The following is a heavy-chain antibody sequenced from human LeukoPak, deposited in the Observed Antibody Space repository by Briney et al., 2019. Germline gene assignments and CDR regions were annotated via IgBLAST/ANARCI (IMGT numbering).Heavy chain of an antibody. CDR2: INHSGST. CDR3: ARGLYYYDSSGYYGY. V-gene: IGHV4-34*01. D-gene: IGHD3-22*01. J-gene: IGHJ4*02. Sequence: SETLSLTCAVYGGSFSGYYWSWIRQPPGKGLEWIGEINHSGSTNYNPSLKSRVTISVDTSKNQFSLKLSSVTAADTAVYYCARGLYYYDSSGYYGYWGQGTLVTVSS. CDR1: GGSFSGYY.